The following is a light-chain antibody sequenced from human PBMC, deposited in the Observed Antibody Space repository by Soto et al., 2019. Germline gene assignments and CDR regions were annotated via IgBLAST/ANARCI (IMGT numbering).Light chain of an antibody. CDR2: GAS. CDR3: QQYNYWPPYT. V-gene: IGKV3-15*01. J-gene: IGKJ2*01. Sequence: EIVMTQSPATLSVSPGERATLSCRASQSVSSNLAWYQQKPGQAPRLLIYGASTRCTGIPARFSGSGSGTEFTLTISSLQSEDVAVYYCQQYNYWPPYTFGQGTKLEIK. CDR1: QSVSSN.